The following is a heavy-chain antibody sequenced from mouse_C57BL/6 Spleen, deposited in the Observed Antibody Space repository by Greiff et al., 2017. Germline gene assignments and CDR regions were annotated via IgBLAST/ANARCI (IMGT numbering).Heavy chain of an antibody. CDR1: GYTFTSYW. V-gene: IGHV1-52*01. D-gene: IGHD2-5*01. CDR2: IDPSDSET. J-gene: IGHJ2*01. CDR3: ARYYSTSSYYFDY. Sequence: QVQLQQPGAELVRPGSSVKLSCKASGYTFTSYWMHWVKQRPIQGLEWIGNIDPSDSETHYNQQFKDKATLTVDKSSSTAYMQLSSLTSAKSAVYYCARYYSTSSYYFDYWGQGTTLTVSS.